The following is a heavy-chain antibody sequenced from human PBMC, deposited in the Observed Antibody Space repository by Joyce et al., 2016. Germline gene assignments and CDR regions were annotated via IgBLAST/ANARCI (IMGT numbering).Heavy chain of an antibody. Sequence: QVLLVQSGAAVKRPGSSLRVSCKSSGGDFGNYTVNWVRQAPGQRLGWMGGIIPFFGAAKYAEDFQGRVTLTADQSTRTAYLELSSLTSADTAVYYCARGGTSSDHYFFYTLDVWGPGTTVIVSS. CDR2: IIPFFGAA. CDR3: ARGGTSSDHYFFYTLDV. D-gene: IGHD1-14*01. CDR1: GGDFGNYT. J-gene: IGHJ6*02. V-gene: IGHV1-69*12.